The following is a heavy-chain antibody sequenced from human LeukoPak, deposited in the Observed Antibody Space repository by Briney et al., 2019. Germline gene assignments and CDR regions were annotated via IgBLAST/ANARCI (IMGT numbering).Heavy chain of an antibody. Sequence: PSETLSLTCTVSGYSISSGYYWGWIRQPPGQGLEWIGRIYHSGSTYYNPSLKSRVAISVDTSKNQFSLKLSSVTAADTAVYYCARMDTAMITLDYWGQGTLVTVSS. CDR1: GYSISSGYY. V-gene: IGHV4-38-2*02. CDR3: ARMDTAMITLDY. CDR2: IYHSGST. D-gene: IGHD5-18*01. J-gene: IGHJ4*02.